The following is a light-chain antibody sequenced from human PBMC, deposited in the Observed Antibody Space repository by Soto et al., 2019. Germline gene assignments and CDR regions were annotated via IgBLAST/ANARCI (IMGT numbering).Light chain of an antibody. CDR3: QHYSNWPPWT. CDR2: GAT. Sequence: EIVLTQSPGTLSLSPGERATLSCRASQSVSSSYLAWYQQKPGQPPRLFIYGATSRATGVPARFSGSRSGTEFTLTISSLQSEDVAVYYCQHYSNWPPWTFGQGTKV. J-gene: IGKJ1*01. CDR1: QSVSSSY. V-gene: IGKV3-15*01.